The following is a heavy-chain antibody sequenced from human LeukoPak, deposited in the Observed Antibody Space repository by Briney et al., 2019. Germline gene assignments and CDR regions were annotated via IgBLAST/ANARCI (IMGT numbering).Heavy chain of an antibody. Sequence: ASVKVSCKASGYTFTSYDINWVRQAPGQGLEWMGWINPNSGGTNYAQKFQGRVTMTRDTPISTAYMELSRLRSDDTAVYYCARDGRAAGTYYYYYYMDVWGKGTTVTISS. CDR1: GYTFTSYD. D-gene: IGHD6-13*01. CDR2: INPNSGGT. CDR3: ARDGRAAGTYYYYYYMDV. J-gene: IGHJ6*03. V-gene: IGHV1-2*02.